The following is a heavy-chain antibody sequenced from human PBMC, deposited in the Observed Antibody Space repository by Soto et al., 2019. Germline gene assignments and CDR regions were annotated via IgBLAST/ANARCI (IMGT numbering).Heavy chain of an antibody. V-gene: IGHV1-18*01. D-gene: IGHD5-12*01. CDR3: AGGRGYSGYLGRVLAYGGGACDPDV. Sequence: QVQLVQSGAEVKKPGASVKVSCKASGYTFTSYGISWVRQAPGQGLEWMGWISAYNDNTNYAQKLQGRVTMTTDTSTSTAYMELRSLRSDDTAVYYCAGGRGYSGYLGRVLAYGGGACDPDVWGRGTTVRVSS. CDR1: GYTFTSYG. CDR2: ISAYNDNT. J-gene: IGHJ6*04.